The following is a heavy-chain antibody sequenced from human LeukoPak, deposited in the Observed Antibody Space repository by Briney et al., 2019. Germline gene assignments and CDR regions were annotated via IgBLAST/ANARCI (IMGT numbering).Heavy chain of an antibody. CDR3: ARCGRGGRFYFDY. CDR1: GGSISSNSYY. D-gene: IGHD2-15*01. V-gene: IGHV4-39*01. Sequence: SETRSLTCTVSGGSISSNSYYWGWIRQPPGKGLEWIGSVYYSGSTYHNPSLKSRVTISVDTSKDQFSLKLSSVTAADTAVYYCARCGRGGRFYFDYWGQGTLVTVSS. CDR2: VYYSGST. J-gene: IGHJ4*02.